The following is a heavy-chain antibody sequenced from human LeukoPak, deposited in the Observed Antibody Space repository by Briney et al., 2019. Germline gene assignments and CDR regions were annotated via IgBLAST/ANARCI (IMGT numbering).Heavy chain of an antibody. CDR1: GGSISSSSYY. CDR2: IYYSGST. J-gene: IGHJ4*02. Sequence: SETLSLTCTVSGGSISSSSYYWGWIRQPPGKGLEWIGSIYYSGSTYYNPSLKSQVTISVDTSKNQFSLKLSSVTAADTAVYYCARDTAGTMFYWGQGTLVTASS. V-gene: IGHV4-39*07. CDR3: ARDTAGTMFY. D-gene: IGHD6-13*01.